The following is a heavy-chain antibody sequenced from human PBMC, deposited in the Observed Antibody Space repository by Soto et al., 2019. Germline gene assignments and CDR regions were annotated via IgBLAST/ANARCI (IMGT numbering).Heavy chain of an antibody. V-gene: IGHV4-34*12. D-gene: IGHD3-22*01. Sequence: SETLSLTCGVSGKSFSGYYWSWIRQPPGKGLEWIGQIFHGGGTNYSPSLKSRVTISVDTSKNQFSLELSSVTAADTAVYYCARPHYDSNTFYSFFDYWGQGTLVTVSS. CDR1: GKSFSGYY. CDR3: ARPHYDSNTFYSFFDY. CDR2: IFHGGGT. J-gene: IGHJ4*02.